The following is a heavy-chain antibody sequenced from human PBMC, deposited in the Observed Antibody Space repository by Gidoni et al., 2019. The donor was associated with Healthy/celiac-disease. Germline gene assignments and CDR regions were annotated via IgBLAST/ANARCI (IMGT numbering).Heavy chain of an antibody. CDR3: ARHAAMVQGVGWFDP. CDR2: IYYSGST. J-gene: IGHJ5*02. D-gene: IGHD3-10*01. V-gene: IGHV4-39*01. CDR1: GGSISSSSYY. Sequence: QLQLQESGPGLVQPSETLSLTCAVSGGSISSSSYYWGWIRPPPGKGLEWIGSIYYSGSTYYNPSLKSRVTISVDTSKNQFSLKLSSVTAADTAVYYCARHAAMVQGVGWFDPGGQGTLVTVSS.